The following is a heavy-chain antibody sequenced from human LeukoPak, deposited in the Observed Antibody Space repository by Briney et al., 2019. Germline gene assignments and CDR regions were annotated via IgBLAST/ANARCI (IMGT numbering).Heavy chain of an antibody. CDR2: IYYSGST. J-gene: IGHJ4*02. CDR1: SDFISSSSYY. CDR3: ATYSSSSWGIFDY. Sequence: AVTQSLPCTVSSDFISSSSYYCGPVRQPAGKGREWIGSIYYSGSTYYNPSLKSRVTISVDTSKNQFSLKLSYVTAADTAVYYCATYSSSSWGIFDYWGQGTLVTVSS. V-gene: IGHV4-39*01. D-gene: IGHD6-6*01.